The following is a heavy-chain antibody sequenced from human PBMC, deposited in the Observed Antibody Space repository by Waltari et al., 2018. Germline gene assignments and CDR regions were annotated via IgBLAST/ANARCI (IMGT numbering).Heavy chain of an antibody. Sequence: QVQLVESGGGVVQPGRSLRLSCEASGFDFRGYVMHWVRKAPGKGLEWVAVIWYDGRYEYYADSVKGRFTISRDNSKDTLYLQMNSLRAEDTAVYYCARDFASTYFFDYWGQGTLVTVSS. V-gene: IGHV3-33*01. CDR2: IWYDGRYE. J-gene: IGHJ4*02. CDR3: ARDFASTYFFDY. CDR1: GFDFRGYV.